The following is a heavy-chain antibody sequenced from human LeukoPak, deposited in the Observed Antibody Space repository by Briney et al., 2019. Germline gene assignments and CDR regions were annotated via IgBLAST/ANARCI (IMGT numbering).Heavy chain of an antibody. V-gene: IGHV4-34*01. CDR3: ARGRRYCSSTSCYMGGYYYYYYGMDV. CDR2: INHSGST. CDR1: GGSFSGYY. Sequence: SETQSLTCAVYGGSFSGYYWSWIRQPPGKGLEWIGEINHSGSTNYNPSLKSRVTISVDTSKNQFSLKLSSVTAADTSVYYCARGRRYCSSTSCYMGGYYYYYYGMDVWGQGTTVTVSS. J-gene: IGHJ6*02. D-gene: IGHD2-2*02.